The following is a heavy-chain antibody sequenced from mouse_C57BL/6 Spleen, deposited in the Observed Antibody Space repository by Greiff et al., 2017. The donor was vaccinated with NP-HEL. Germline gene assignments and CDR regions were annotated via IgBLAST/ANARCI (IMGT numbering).Heavy chain of an antibody. Sequence: EVKLMESGPELVKPGASVKIPCKASGYTFTDYNMDWVKQSHGKSLEWIGDINPNNGGTIYNQKFKGKATLTVDKSSSTAYMELRSLTSEDTAVYYCARTYYYGSSSFDYWGQGTTLTVSS. CDR1: GYTFTDYN. V-gene: IGHV1-18*01. D-gene: IGHD1-1*01. CDR2: INPNNGGT. J-gene: IGHJ2*01. CDR3: ARTYYYGSSSFDY.